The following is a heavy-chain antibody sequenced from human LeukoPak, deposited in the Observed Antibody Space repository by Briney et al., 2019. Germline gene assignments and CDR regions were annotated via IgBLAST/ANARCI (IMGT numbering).Heavy chain of an antibody. CDR2: IYYSGST. CDR1: GGSISSSNYY. D-gene: IGHD3-3*01. V-gene: IGHV4-39*07. CDR3: AREQSPHHYDFWSGYPDV. Sequence: PSETLSLTCTVSGGSISSSNYYWGWIRQPPGKGLEWIGSIYYSGSTYYNPSLKSRVTISVDTSKNQFSLKLSSVTAADTAVYYCAREQSPHHYDFWSGYPDVWGKGTTVTVSS. J-gene: IGHJ6*04.